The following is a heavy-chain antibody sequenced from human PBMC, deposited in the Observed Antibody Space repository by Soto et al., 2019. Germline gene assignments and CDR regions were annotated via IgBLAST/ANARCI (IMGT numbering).Heavy chain of an antibody. J-gene: IGHJ6*02. V-gene: IGHV3-33*01. Sequence: PGGSLRLSCAASGFIFSNYGMHWVRQAPGKGLEWVALIYYDGSYENYADSVKGRFTISRDNAKNSLYLQMNSLRAEDTAVYCCAREYYSYYGMDVWGQGTTVTVSS. CDR2: IYYDGSYE. CDR1: GFIFSNYG. CDR3: AREYYSYYGMDV.